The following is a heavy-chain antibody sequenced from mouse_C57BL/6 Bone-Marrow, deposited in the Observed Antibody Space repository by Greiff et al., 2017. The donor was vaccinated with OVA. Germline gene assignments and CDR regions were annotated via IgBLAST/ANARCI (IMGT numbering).Heavy chain of an antibody. J-gene: IGHJ4*01. V-gene: IGHV1-50*01. D-gene: IGHD1-1*01. Sequence: QVQLQQPGAELVKPGASVKLSCKASGYTFTSYWMQWVKQRPGQGLEWIGEIDPSDSYTNYNQKFKGKATLTVDTSSSTAYMQLSSLTSEDSAVYYCARGASYYDGSSPYAMDYWGQGTSVTVSS. CDR2: IDPSDSYT. CDR3: ARGASYYDGSSPYAMDY. CDR1: GYTFTSYW.